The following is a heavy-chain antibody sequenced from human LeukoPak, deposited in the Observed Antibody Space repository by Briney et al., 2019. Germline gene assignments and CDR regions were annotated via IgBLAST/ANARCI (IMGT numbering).Heavy chain of an antibody. J-gene: IGHJ4*02. V-gene: IGHV4-59*08. Sequence: PSQTLSLTCTVSGSMYNYYWSWIRQPPGKGLEWFGYIHYSGSTNYNPSLKSRVTMSLDTSKDQVSLKLNSVTAADTAVYYCARHISSGGTYAHFDYWGQGTLVTVSS. CDR3: ARHISSGGTYAHFDY. CDR1: GSMYNYY. CDR2: IHYSGST. D-gene: IGHD1-26*01.